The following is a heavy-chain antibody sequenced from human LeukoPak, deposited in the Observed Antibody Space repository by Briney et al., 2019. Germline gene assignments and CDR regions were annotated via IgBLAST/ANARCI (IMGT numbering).Heavy chain of an antibody. J-gene: IGHJ4*02. CDR2: IRSKAYGGTT. V-gene: IGHV3-49*04. CDR1: GFTFGDYA. CDR3: TRGQLLLWFGEPPLDY. D-gene: IGHD3-10*01. Sequence: GGSLRLSCTASGFTFGDYAMSWVRQAPGKGLEWVGFIRSKAYGGTTEYAASVKGRFTISRDDSKSIAYLQMNSLKTEDTAVYYCTRGQLLLWFGEPPLDYWGQGTLGTVSS.